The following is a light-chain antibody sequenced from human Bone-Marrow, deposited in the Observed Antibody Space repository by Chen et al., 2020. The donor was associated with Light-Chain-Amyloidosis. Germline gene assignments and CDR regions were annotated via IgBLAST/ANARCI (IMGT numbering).Light chain of an antibody. CDR2: QDT. J-gene: IGLJ2*01. V-gene: IGLV3-1*01. CDR1: DLGDKY. CDR3: QVWDDRTVV. Sequence: SYDLPQPPSVSLFPGQTPNITGPGKDLGDKYVCWFQQRPGQSPVLLIYQDTKRPSGIPGRFSGTNSGNTATLTISGTQAMDEADYFCQVWDDRTVVFGGGTKLTVL.